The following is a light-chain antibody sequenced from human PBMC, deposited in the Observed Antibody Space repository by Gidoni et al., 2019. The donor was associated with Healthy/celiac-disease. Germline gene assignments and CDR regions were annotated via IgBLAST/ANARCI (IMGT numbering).Light chain of an antibody. CDR2: LNSDGSH. V-gene: IGLV4-69*01. Sequence: QLVLTQSPSASASLGASVKLTCTLSSGHSSYAIAWHQQQPEKGPRYLMKLNSDGSHSKGDGIPDRFSGSSSGAERYLTISSLQSEDEADYYCQTWGTGGVFGGGTKLTGL. J-gene: IGLJ2*01. CDR1: SGHSSYA. CDR3: QTWGTGGV.